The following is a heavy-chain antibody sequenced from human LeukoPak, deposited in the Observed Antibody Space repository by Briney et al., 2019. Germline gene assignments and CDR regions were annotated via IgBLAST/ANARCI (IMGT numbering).Heavy chain of an antibody. D-gene: IGHD6-19*01. CDR2: INPNSGGT. V-gene: IGHV1-2*02. J-gene: IGHJ4*02. Sequence: ASVTVSFKSSVYTFTHYYIHWVRQAPGQGLEWMGWINPNSGGTNSAQKFQGRVTLTRDTSISTAYLELSSLRSDDTAVYYCARDLGSGWIIVDYWGQGTLVTVSS. CDR3: ARDLGSGWIIVDY. CDR1: VYTFTHYY.